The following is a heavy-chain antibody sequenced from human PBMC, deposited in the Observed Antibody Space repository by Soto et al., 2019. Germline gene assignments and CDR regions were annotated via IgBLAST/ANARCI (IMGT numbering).Heavy chain of an antibody. Sequence: QVQLQQWGAGLLKPSETLSLTCAVYGGSFSGYYWSWIRQPPGKGLEWIGEINHSGSTNYNPSLKPRVTLSVDTYKNQFSLKLSSVTSADTEVYYCASDPGYCSGGSCYGDGDNWFDPWGQGTLVTVAS. J-gene: IGHJ5*02. CDR3: ASDPGYCSGGSCYGDGDNWFDP. D-gene: IGHD2-15*01. CDR2: INHSGST. V-gene: IGHV4-34*01. CDR1: GGSFSGYY.